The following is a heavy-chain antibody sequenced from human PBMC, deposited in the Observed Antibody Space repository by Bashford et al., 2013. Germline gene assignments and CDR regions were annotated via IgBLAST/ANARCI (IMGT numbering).Heavy chain of an antibody. CDR1: GGSISNYY. Sequence: SETLSLTCTVSGGSISNYYWSWIRQPPGKGLEWIGYISYSGSTNYNPSLKSRVTISVDTSKNQFPLNLISVTAADTAVYYCARVGDCSSANCYFYFDYWGQGTLVTVSS. CDR3: ARVGDCSSANCYFYFDY. CDR2: ISYSGST. J-gene: IGHJ4*02. D-gene: IGHD2-2*01. V-gene: IGHV4-59*01.